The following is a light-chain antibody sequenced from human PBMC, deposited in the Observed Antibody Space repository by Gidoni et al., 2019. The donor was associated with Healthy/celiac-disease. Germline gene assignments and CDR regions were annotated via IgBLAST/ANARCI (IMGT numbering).Light chain of an antibody. J-gene: IGKJ1*01. CDR2: AAS. CDR1: QGISSY. Sequence: VIWMTQSPSLLSASTGDRVTISCRISQGISSYLAWYQQKPGKAPELLIYAASTLQSGVTSRFSGSGSGTDFTLTISCLQSEDFATYYCQQYYSFPPTFGQGTKVEIK. V-gene: IGKV1D-8*01. CDR3: QQYYSFPPT.